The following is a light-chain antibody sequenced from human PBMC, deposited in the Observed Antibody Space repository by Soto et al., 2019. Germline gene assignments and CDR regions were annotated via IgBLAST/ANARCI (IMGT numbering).Light chain of an antibody. CDR1: QNVYNN. CDR3: QQCRNWPLT. J-gene: IGKJ4*01. Sequence: EIVMTQSPATLSASPGEGATLSCKAGQNVYNNLAWYQQRPGQPPRLLIYDASTRTTGISARLSGSVYGTEFTLPLSSLQSVDFAVFFCQQCRNWPLTVGGGTKVEIK. CDR2: DAS. V-gene: IGKV3-15*01.